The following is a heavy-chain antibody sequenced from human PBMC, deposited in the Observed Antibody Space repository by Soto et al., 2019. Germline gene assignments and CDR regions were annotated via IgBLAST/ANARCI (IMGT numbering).Heavy chain of an antibody. V-gene: IGHV3-23*01. CDR1: GFTFSSYA. Sequence: PGGSLRLSCAASGFTFSSYAMSWVRQAPGKGLEWVSAISGSGGSTYYADSVKGRFTISRDNSKNTLYLQMNSLRAEDTAVYYCAKLTTVTPGIRYYYMDVWGKGTTVTVSS. D-gene: IGHD4-4*01. CDR2: ISGSGGST. CDR3: AKLTTVTPGIRYYYMDV. J-gene: IGHJ6*03.